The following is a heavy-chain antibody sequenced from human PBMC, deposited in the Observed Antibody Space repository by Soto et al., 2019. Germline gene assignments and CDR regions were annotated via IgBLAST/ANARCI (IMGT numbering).Heavy chain of an antibody. J-gene: IGHJ4*02. V-gene: IGHV4-34*01. D-gene: IGHD6-19*01. CDR1: GGSFTGYY. CDR2: INHRGTT. CDR3: ARHGYSSGQRYFDY. Sequence: SETLSLTCAVYGGSFTGYYWSWIRQPPGKGLEWIGEINHRGTTNYNPSLKSRVTISVDTSKNQFSLKASDTAMYYCARHGYSSGQRYFDYWGQGTLVTVSS.